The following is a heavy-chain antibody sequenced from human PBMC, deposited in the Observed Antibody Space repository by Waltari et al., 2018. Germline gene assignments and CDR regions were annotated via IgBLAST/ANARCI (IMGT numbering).Heavy chain of an antibody. CDR3: ARAHTNSSSWYEGFS. CDR2: IIPFRGIA. CDR1: GGTFSSYA. D-gene: IGHD6-13*01. Sequence: QVQLVQSGAEVKKPGSSVKVSCKASGGTFSSYAISWVRQAPGQGLEWMGGIIPFRGIANAAQTFQGTVTLTADESTSTAYMVLSSLRSEDTAVYYCARAHTNSSSWYEGFSWGQGTLVTVSS. V-gene: IGHV1-69*04. J-gene: IGHJ5*02.